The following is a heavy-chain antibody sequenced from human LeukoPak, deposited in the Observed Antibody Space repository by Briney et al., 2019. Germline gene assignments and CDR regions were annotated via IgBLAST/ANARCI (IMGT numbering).Heavy chain of an antibody. D-gene: IGHD3-16*01. Sequence: SETLSLTCTVSGGSISSSSYYWGWIRQPPGKGLEWIGSIYYSGSTYYNPSLKSRVTISVDMSKNQFSLQLNSVTPEDTAVYYCARTGGGEWLYGGWLDWFDPWGQGTLVTVSS. CDR1: GGSISSSSYY. V-gene: IGHV4-39*07. J-gene: IGHJ5*02. CDR3: ARTGGGEWLYGGWLDWFDP. CDR2: IYYSGST.